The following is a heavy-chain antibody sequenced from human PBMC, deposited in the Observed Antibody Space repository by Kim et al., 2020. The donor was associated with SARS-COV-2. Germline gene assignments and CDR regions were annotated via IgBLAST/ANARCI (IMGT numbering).Heavy chain of an antibody. CDR1: GDSVSSNSAA. Sequence: SQTLSLTCAISGDSVSSNSAAWNWIRQSPSRGLEWLGRTYYRSKWYNDYAVSVKSRITINPDTSKNQFSLQLNSVTPEDTAVYYCARGSSGHFGYYYYYYGMDVWGQGTTVTVSS. CDR3: ARGSSGHFGYYYYYYGMDV. J-gene: IGHJ6*02. D-gene: IGHD6-19*01. V-gene: IGHV6-1*01. CDR2: TYYRSKWYN.